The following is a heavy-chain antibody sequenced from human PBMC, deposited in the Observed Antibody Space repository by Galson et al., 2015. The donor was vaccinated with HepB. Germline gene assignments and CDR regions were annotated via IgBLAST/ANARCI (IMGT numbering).Heavy chain of an antibody. CDR3: ARAAGGCSSTSCYIYY. CDR1: GGTFSSYA. J-gene: IGHJ4*02. CDR2: IIPILGTA. V-gene: IGHV1-69*13. Sequence: SVKVSCKASGGTFSSYAISWVRQAPGQGLEWMGGIIPILGTANYAQKFQGRVTITADESTSTAYMELSSLRSEDTAVYYCARAAGGCSSTSCYIYYWGQGTLVTVSS. D-gene: IGHD2-2*02.